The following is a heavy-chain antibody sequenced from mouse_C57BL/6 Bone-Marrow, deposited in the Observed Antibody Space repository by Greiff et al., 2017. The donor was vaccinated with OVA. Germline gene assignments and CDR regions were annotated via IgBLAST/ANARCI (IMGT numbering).Heavy chain of an antibody. J-gene: IGHJ3*01. V-gene: IGHV1-81*01. D-gene: IGHD2-3*01. CDR1: GYTFTSYG. CDR2: IYHRSGNT. CDR3: ARDGYSFAY. Sequence: QVQLQQSGAELARPGASVKLSCKASGYTFTSYGISWVKQRTGQGLEWIGEIYHRSGNTYYNEKFKGKATLTADKASSTAYMELRSLTSEDSAVYFCARDGYSFAYWGQGTLVTVSA.